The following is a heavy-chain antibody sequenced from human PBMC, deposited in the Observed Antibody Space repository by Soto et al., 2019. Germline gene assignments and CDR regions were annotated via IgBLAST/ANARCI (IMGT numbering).Heavy chain of an antibody. D-gene: IGHD6-6*01. J-gene: IGHJ6*02. CDR3: AREGGLYSSSSGYYYGMDV. CDR1: GGTFSSYA. Sequence: SVKVSCKASGGTFSSYAISWVRQAPGQGLEWMGGIIPIFGTANYAQKFRGRVTITADESTSTAYMELSSLRSEDTAVYYCAREGGLYSSSSGYYYGMDVWGQGTTVTVSS. V-gene: IGHV1-69*13. CDR2: IIPIFGTA.